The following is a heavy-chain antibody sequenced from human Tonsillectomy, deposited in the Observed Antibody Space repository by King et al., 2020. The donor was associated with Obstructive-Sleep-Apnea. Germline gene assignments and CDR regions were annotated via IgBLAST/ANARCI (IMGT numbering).Heavy chain of an antibody. CDR2: IYHSGST. D-gene: IGHD1-14*01. CDR1: GYSISSGYY. CDR3: ARAPITLAAFDY. J-gene: IGHJ4*02. V-gene: IGHV4-38-2*02. Sequence: QLQESGPGLVKPSETLSLTCTVSGYSISSGYYWGWIRQPPGKGLEWIGSIYHSGSTYYNPSLKSRVTISVDTSKNQFSLKLSSVTAADTAVYYCARAPITLAAFDYWGQGTLVTVSS.